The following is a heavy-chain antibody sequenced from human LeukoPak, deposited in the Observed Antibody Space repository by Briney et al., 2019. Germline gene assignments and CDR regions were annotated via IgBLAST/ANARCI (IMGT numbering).Heavy chain of an antibody. CDR2: ISSSSSYI. D-gene: IGHD3-10*01. Sequence: PGGSLRLSCAASGFTFSSYSMNWVRQAPGKGLEWVSSISSSSSYIYYADSVKGRFTISRDNAKNSLYLQMNSLRAEDTAVYYCARVRCLWFRALARPASDWGQETLVTGSS. CDR1: GFTFSSYS. V-gene: IGHV3-21*01. CDR3: ARVRCLWFRALARPASD. J-gene: IGHJ4*01.